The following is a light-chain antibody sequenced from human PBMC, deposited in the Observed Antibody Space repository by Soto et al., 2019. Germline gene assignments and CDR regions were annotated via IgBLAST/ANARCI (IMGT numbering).Light chain of an antibody. Sequence: EIVMTQSPATLSVSPGERATLSCRASQSVSSNLAWYQQKPGQAPRLLIYGAATRATGIPARFSGSGSGTELTLTLSSRQSEDFAFYYCQQYNNWPQPFGQGPKLQIK. V-gene: IGKV3-15*01. J-gene: IGKJ2*01. CDR3: QQYNNWPQP. CDR1: QSVSSN. CDR2: GAA.